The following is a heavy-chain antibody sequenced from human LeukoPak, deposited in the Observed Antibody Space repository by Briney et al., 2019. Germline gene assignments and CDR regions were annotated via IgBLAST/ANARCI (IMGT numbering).Heavy chain of an antibody. V-gene: IGHV3-30*18. Sequence: GGSLRLSCTASGFTFSSCGMHWVRQAPGKGLEWVAVISYDGSNKYYADSVKGRFTISRDNSKNTLYLQMNSLRAEDTAVYYCAKDYSSGYLLDYWGQGTLVTVSS. CDR2: ISYDGSNK. CDR1: GFTFSSCG. J-gene: IGHJ4*02. D-gene: IGHD3-22*01. CDR3: AKDYSSGYLLDY.